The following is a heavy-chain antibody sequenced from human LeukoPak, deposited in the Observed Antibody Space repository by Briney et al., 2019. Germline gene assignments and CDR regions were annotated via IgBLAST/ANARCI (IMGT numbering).Heavy chain of an antibody. Sequence: ASVKVSCKVSGYTLTELSMHWVRQAPGKGLEWMGGFDPEDGETIYAQKFQGRVTMTEDTSTDTAYMELSSLRSEDTAVYYCATDPGGTTGTTVRDYWGQGTLVTVSS. J-gene: IGHJ4*02. CDR2: FDPEDGET. V-gene: IGHV1-24*01. CDR3: ATDPGGTTGTTVRDY. D-gene: IGHD1-1*01. CDR1: GYTLTELS.